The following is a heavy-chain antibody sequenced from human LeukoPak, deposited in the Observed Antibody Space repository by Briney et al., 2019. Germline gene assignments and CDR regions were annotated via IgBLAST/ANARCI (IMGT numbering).Heavy chain of an antibody. D-gene: IGHD3-10*01. CDR2: ISWNSGSI. Sequence: PGGSLRLSCAASGFTFSSYWMHWVRQAPGKGLVWVSGISWNSGSIGYADSVKGRFTISRDNAKNSLYLQMNSLRAEDTALYYCAKSSGGFFYYYYGMDVWGQGTTVTVSS. J-gene: IGHJ6*02. CDR1: GFTFSSYW. V-gene: IGHV3-9*01. CDR3: AKSSGGFFYYYYGMDV.